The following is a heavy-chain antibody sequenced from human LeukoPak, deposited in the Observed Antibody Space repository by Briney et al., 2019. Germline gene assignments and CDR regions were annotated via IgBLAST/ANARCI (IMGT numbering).Heavy chain of an antibody. CDR1: GGTFISYA. CDR3: ARDVRHRYCSSTSCYRGWFDP. D-gene: IGHD2-2*01. V-gene: IGHV1-69*13. J-gene: IGHJ5*02. Sequence: ASVKVSCKASGGTFISYAISWVRQAPGQGLEWMGGIIPIFGTANYAQKFQGRVTITADESTSTAYMELSSLRSEDTAVYYCARDVRHRYCSSTSCYRGWFDPWGRGTLVTVSS. CDR2: IIPIFGTA.